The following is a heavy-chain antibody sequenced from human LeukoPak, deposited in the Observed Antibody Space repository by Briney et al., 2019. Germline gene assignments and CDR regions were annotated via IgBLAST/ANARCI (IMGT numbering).Heavy chain of an antibody. J-gene: IGHJ5*02. V-gene: IGHV4-31*03. Sequence: KASETLSLTCTVSGGSISSGGYYWSWIRQHPGKGLEWIGYIYYSGSTYYNPSLKSRVTISVDTSKNQFSLKLSSVTAADTAVYYCANQVVQSWFDPWGQGTLVTVSS. CDR1: GGSISSGGYY. D-gene: IGHD2-15*01. CDR3: ANQVVQSWFDP. CDR2: IYYSGST.